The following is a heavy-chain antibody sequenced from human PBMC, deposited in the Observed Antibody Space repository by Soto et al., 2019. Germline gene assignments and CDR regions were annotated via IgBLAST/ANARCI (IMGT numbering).Heavy chain of an antibody. D-gene: IGHD3-10*02. J-gene: IGHJ4*02. CDR2: IIPILGIA. CDR1: GGTFTSYT. V-gene: IGHV1-69*02. CDR3: AVPDCSGSPGFDY. Sequence: QVQLVQSGAEEKKPGSSVKVSCKASGGTFTSYTISWVRQAPGQGLEWMGWIIPILGIAHYAQKFQGRDTVTAVKSTSTAYMEQSSLRSEDTAVYYCAVPDCSGSPGFDYWGQGTLVTVSS.